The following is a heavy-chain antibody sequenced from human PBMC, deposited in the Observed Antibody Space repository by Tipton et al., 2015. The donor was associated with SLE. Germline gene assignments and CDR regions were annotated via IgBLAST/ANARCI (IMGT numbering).Heavy chain of an antibody. J-gene: IGHJ4*02. Sequence: SLRLSCAASGFTFSDYYMSWIRQAPGKGLEWVSYISSSGSTIYYADSVKGRLTISRDNAKNSLYLQMNSLRAEDTAVYYCAREGNYIWGSYRPGYWGQGTLVTVSS. CDR1: GFTFSDYY. V-gene: IGHV3-11*01. CDR2: ISSSGSTI. CDR3: AREGNYIWGSYRPGY. D-gene: IGHD3-16*02.